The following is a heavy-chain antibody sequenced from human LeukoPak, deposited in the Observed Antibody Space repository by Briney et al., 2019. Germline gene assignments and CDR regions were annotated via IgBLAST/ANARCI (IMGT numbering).Heavy chain of an antibody. V-gene: IGHV3-48*03. CDR2: ISSSGSTI. CDR1: GFTFSSYE. CDR3: ASSGYSGFGIDY. Sequence: QPGGSLRLSCAASGFTFSSYEMNWVRQAPGKGLEWVSYISSSGSTIYYADSVKGRFTISRDNAKNSLYLQMNSLRAEDTAVYYCASSGYSGFGIDYWGQGTLVTVSS. J-gene: IGHJ4*02. D-gene: IGHD5-12*01.